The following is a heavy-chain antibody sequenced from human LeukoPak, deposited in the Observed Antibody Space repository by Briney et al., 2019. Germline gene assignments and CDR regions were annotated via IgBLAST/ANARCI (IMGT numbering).Heavy chain of an antibody. CDR1: GYTFTSNG. CDR2: ISAYNVNT. J-gene: IGHJ6*02. CDR3: ARAYSRSWYRGMDV. V-gene: IGHV1-18*01. D-gene: IGHD6-13*01. Sequence: ASVKVSCRVSGYTFTSNGISWVWQAPRPGLERMGLISAYNVNTNYAQKLQRRVTITTDTSTRTAYMGLRGLRSDDTAVYYCARAYSRSWYRGMDVWGQGTSVTVSS.